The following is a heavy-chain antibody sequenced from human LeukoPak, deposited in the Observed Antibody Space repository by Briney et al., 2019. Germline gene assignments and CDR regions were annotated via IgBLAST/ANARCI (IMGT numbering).Heavy chain of an antibody. Sequence: SETLSLTCTVSGGSISSYYWSWIRQPPGKGLEWIGYFYYSGSTNYNPSLKSRVTISVDTSKNQFSLKLSSVTAADTAVYYCARGHDDSSGYPYFDYWGQGTLVTVSS. CDR1: GGSISSYY. CDR3: ARGHDDSSGYPYFDY. V-gene: IGHV4-59*01. D-gene: IGHD3-22*01. J-gene: IGHJ4*02. CDR2: FYYSGST.